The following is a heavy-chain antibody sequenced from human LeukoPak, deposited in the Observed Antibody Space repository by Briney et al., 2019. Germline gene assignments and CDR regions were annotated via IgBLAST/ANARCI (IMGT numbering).Heavy chain of an antibody. CDR1: GFTFSDYY. Sequence: GGSLRLSCAASGFTFSDYYMSWIRQAPGKGLEWVSYISSSGSTIYYADSVKGRFTISRDNAKNSLYLQMNSLRAKDTAVYYCARDWGYCSSTSCPLDYWGQGTLVTVSS. D-gene: IGHD2-2*01. CDR3: ARDWGYCSSTSCPLDY. J-gene: IGHJ4*02. V-gene: IGHV3-11*01. CDR2: ISSSGSTI.